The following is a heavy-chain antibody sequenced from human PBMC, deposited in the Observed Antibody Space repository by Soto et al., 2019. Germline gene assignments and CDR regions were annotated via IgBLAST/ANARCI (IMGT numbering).Heavy chain of an antibody. D-gene: IGHD6-19*01. J-gene: IGHJ4*02. CDR1: GFTFSSYA. CDR3: AKDWSQQWLVPHFDY. Sequence: EVPLLESGGGLVQPGGSLRLSCAASGFTFSSYAMSWVRQAPGKGLEWVSAISGSGGSTYYADSVKGRFTISRDNSKNTLYLQMNSLRAEDTAVYYCAKDWSQQWLVPHFDYWGQGTLVTVSS. CDR2: ISGSGGST. V-gene: IGHV3-23*01.